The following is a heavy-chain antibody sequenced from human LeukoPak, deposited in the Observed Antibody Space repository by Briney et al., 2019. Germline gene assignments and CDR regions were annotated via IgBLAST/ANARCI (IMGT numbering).Heavy chain of an antibody. D-gene: IGHD3/OR15-3a*01. Sequence: SETLSLTCTVSGVSISSSNSYWGWIRQPPGKGLEWIGSIYYSGNTYYNASLESQVSISIDTSKNQFSLKVTSVTAADTAVYYCARQTGSGLFILPGGQGTLVTVPS. V-gene: IGHV4-39*01. CDR2: IYYSGNT. CDR3: ARQTGSGLFILP. J-gene: IGHJ4*02. CDR1: GVSISSSNSY.